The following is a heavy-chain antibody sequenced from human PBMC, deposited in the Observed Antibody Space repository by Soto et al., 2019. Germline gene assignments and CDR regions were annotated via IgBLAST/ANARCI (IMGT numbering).Heavy chain of an antibody. CDR2: IYWDDDK. CDR1: GFSLTTSGVG. Sequence: QITLNESGPTVVKPAETLTLTCTFSGFSLTTSGVGVGWIRQSPGKAPEWLALIYWDDDKRYSASLKSRLTITKATSKNQVVLTMASVEPADTATYYCAHRILRTVFGLVTTTAIYFDFWGQGTPVVVSS. CDR3: AHRILRTVFGLVTTTAIYFDF. D-gene: IGHD3-3*01. J-gene: IGHJ4*02. V-gene: IGHV2-5*02.